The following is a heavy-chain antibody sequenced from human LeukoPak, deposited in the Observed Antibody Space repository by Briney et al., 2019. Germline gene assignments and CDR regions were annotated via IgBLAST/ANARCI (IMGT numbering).Heavy chain of an antibody. D-gene: IGHD4/OR15-4a*01. V-gene: IGHV3-7*05. J-gene: IGHJ4*02. CDR3: ARDWGAVLTVYHNDL. Sequence: GGSQPLYCAVSGFTLNRYWMSWVRQPPGKGLEWVANINQEGSEKYYVDSVKGRFTISRDNAKKSVYLQVNSLRAEDTAVYYCARDWGAVLTVYHNDLWGQGTLVTVSS. CDR2: INQEGSEK. CDR1: GFTLNRYW.